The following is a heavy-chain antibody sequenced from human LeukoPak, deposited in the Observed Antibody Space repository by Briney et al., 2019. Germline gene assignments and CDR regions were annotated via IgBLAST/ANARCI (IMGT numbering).Heavy chain of an antibody. J-gene: IGHJ5*02. CDR1: GVSISSYY. D-gene: IGHD4-17*01. Sequence: SETLSLTCTVSGVSISSYYWSWIRQPPGKGLERIGYIYYSGSTNYNPSLKSRVTISVDTSKNQFSLKLSSVTAADTALYYGARSPVYGDYINWFDPWGQGTLVTVSS. CDR2: IYYSGST. CDR3: ARSPVYGDYINWFDP. V-gene: IGHV4-59*08.